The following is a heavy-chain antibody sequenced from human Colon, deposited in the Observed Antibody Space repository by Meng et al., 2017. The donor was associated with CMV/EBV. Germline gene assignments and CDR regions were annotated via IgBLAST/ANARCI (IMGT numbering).Heavy chain of an antibody. Sequence: QWEGVEAGGTVVQAGGSLELSCAAYGLLFSSYDMHWVRQTPDKGLEWMAFIRYDGTIKYYADSVKGRFTISRDNSKLTLYLQMNTLRVEDTAVYYCAKIAGNSDYWGQGTLVTVSS. CDR1: GLLFSSYD. V-gene: IGHV3-30*02. CDR2: IRYDGTIK. CDR3: AKIAGNSDY. J-gene: IGHJ4*02. D-gene: IGHD1-26*01.